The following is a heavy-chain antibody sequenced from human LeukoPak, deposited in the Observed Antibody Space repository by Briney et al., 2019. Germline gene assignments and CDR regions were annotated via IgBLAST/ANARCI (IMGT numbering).Heavy chain of an antibody. V-gene: IGHV3-23*01. CDR1: GFTFSSYA. Sequence: VGSLRLSCAASGFTFSSYAMSWVRQAPGKGLEWVSAISGSGGSTYYADSVKGRFTISRDNSKNTLYLQMNSLRAEDTAVYYCAISGSYYFDYWGQGTLVTVSS. CDR2: ISGSGGST. D-gene: IGHD1-26*01. CDR3: AISGSYYFDY. J-gene: IGHJ4*02.